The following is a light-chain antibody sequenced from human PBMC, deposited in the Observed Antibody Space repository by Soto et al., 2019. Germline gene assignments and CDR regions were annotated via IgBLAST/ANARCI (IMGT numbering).Light chain of an antibody. V-gene: IGLV1-47*02. J-gene: IGLJ3*02. CDR1: FSNIGSNY. Sequence: QSVLTQPPSASGTPGQRVTISCSGRFSNIGSNYVYWYQQLPGTAPKLLIFTNDQRTSGVPGRFSGSKSGTSASLAISGLRSEDEADYYCAVWDESLRGWGFGGGTKLTVL. CDR2: TND. CDR3: AVWDESLRGWG.